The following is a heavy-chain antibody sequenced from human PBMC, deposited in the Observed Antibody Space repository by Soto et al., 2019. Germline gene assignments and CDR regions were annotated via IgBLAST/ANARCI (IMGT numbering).Heavy chain of an antibody. D-gene: IGHD3-3*02. Sequence: GGSLRLSCAASGFTFSSYAMHWVRQAPGKGLEWVAVISYDGSNKYYADSVKGRFTISRDNSKNTLYLQMNSLRAEDTAVYYCARDEDRLSPFLEWDDPYYYGMDVWGQETTVTVSS. J-gene: IGHJ6*02. CDR1: GFTFSSYA. CDR2: ISYDGSNK. CDR3: ARDEDRLSPFLEWDDPYYYGMDV. V-gene: IGHV3-30-3*01.